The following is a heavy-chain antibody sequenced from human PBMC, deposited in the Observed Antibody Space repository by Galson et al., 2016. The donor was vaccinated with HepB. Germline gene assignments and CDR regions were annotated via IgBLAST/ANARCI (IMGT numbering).Heavy chain of an antibody. CDR1: GGSISSSSYY. CDR3: SRHLKIQLWLRGNWFDP. V-gene: IGHV4-39*01. J-gene: IGHJ5*02. CDR2: IYYRGST. Sequence: SLTCTVSGGSISSSSYYCGWIRQRPGEGLEWVGSIYYRGSTHYNPSLTRRVILSLDTSQNHFSLKLSSVTAADTAVYYCSRHLKIQLWLRGNWFDPWGQGTLVTVSS. D-gene: IGHD5-18*01.